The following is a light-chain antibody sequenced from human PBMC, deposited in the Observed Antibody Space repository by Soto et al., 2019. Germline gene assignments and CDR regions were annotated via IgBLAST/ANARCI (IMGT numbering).Light chain of an antibody. CDR3: QKYSKWPIT. Sequence: ELVMTQSPATLSVSPGARATLSCRASQSVNSNYLAWYQQHPGQPPRLLIYGISTRATGIPARFSGSGSGTEFSLTISSLQSEDFAVYYCQKYSKWPITFGQGTRLEIK. CDR2: GIS. V-gene: IGKV3-15*01. CDR1: QSVNSN. J-gene: IGKJ5*01.